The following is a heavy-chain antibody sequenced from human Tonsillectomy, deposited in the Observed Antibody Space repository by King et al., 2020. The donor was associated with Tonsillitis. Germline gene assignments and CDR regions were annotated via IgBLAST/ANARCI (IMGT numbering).Heavy chain of an antibody. CDR1: EFTFSSYG. D-gene: IGHD1-20*01. V-gene: IGHV3-33*01. CDR3: AREEITGPDTFDI. CDR2: IWYDGGNK. Sequence: VQLVESGGGVVQPGRSLRLSCAAAEFTFSSYGMHWVRQAPGKGLEWVAVIWYDGGNKYYADCGKGRFTISRDNSKNTLYLQMNSLRAEDTAVYYAREEITGPDTFDIWGQGTMVTVSS. J-gene: IGHJ3*02.